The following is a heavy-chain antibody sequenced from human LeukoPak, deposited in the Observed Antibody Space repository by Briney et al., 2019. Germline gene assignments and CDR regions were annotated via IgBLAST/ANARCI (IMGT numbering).Heavy chain of an antibody. D-gene: IGHD5-12*01. Sequence: GGSLRLSCVASGFTFTMPSMTWVRQAPGKGLEWVSSISSISNYIYYADSVKGRFTISRDNAKNSLYLQMNSLSAEDTAVYYCARDWLAPYFDYWGQGTAVIVSS. CDR2: ISSISNYI. CDR1: GFTFTMPS. J-gene: IGHJ4*02. CDR3: ARDWLAPYFDY. V-gene: IGHV3-21*01.